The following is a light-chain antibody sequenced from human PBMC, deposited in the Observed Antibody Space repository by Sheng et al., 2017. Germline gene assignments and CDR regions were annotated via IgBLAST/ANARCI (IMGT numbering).Light chain of an antibody. CDR2: DAS. Sequence: EMVIMQSPDTLSVSPGERATLSCRASQAISNRLAWYQHKPGQAPRLLIYDASTRATGIPARFSGSGSGTEFTLTISRLETEDCGVYYCQQYGSSPPWTFGQGTKVEIK. CDR1: QAISNR. CDR3: QQYGSSPPWT. J-gene: IGKJ1*01. V-gene: IGKV3-15*01.